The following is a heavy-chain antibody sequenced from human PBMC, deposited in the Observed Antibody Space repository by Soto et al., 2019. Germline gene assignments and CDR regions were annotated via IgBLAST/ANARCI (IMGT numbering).Heavy chain of an antibody. D-gene: IGHD5-18*01. CDR1: GFTFSSYD. V-gene: IGHV3-13*01. J-gene: IGHJ4*02. CDR2: IGTAGDT. CDR3: VRGGGGYSYGYYFDY. Sequence: EVQLVESGGGLVQPGGSLRLSCAASGFTFSSYDMHWVRQATGKGLEWVSAIGTAGDTYYPGSVKGRFTISRENAKNSLYLQMNSLRAEDTAVYYCVRGGGGYSYGYYFDYWGQGTLVTVSS.